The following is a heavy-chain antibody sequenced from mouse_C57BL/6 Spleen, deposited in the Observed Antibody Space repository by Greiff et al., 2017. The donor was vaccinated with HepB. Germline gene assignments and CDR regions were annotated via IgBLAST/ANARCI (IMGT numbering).Heavy chain of an antibody. D-gene: IGHD2-3*01. CDR1: GFTFSSYT. Sequence: EVMLVESGGGLVKPGGSLKLSCAASGFTFSSYTMSWVRQTPEKRLEWVATISGGGGNTYYPDSVKGRFTISRDNAKNTLYLQMSSLRSEDTALYYCARPDYDDWYFDVWGTGTTVTVSS. CDR3: ARPDYDDWYFDV. CDR2: ISGGGGNT. J-gene: IGHJ1*03. V-gene: IGHV5-9*01.